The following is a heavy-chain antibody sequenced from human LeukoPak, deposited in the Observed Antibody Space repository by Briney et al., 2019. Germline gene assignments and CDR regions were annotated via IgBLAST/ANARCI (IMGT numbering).Heavy chain of an antibody. CDR1: GYTFTSYY. CDR3: ARGGWVRGVITRNGLDY. V-gene: IGHV1-46*01. J-gene: IGHJ4*02. Sequence: ASVKVSCKASGYTFTSYYMHWVRQAPGQGLEWMGIINPSGGSTSYAQKFQGRVTMTRDTSTSTAYMDLSSLRSDDTAVYYCARGGWVRGVITRNGLDYWGQGTLVTVSS. D-gene: IGHD3-10*01. CDR2: INPSGGST.